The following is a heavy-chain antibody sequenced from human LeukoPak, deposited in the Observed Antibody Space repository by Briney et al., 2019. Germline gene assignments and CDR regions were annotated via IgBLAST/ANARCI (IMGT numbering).Heavy chain of an antibody. CDR3: ARAAPHAFDT. Sequence: PSETLSLTCTVSGGSISSGGYYWSWIRQPPGKGLEWIGYIYHSGSTYYNPSLKSRVTISVDRSKNQFSLKLSSVTAADTAVYYCARAAPHAFDTWGQGTMVTVSS. D-gene: IGHD6-6*01. V-gene: IGHV4-30-2*01. CDR1: GGSISSGGYY. CDR2: IYHSGST. J-gene: IGHJ3*02.